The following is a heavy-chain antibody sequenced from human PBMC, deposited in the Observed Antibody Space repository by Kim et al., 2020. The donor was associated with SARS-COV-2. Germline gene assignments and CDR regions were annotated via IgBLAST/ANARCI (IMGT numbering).Heavy chain of an antibody. Sequence: SETLSLTYSVSGGSISSSDYYWGWIRQPPGKGPEWIATIYYSGNTYYNPSLKGRVTISVDTSKKQFSLRLSSVTAADAAVYYCARHLRNWYFDLWGRGTL. CDR1: GGSISSSDYY. CDR2: IYYSGNT. V-gene: IGHV4-39*01. J-gene: IGHJ2*01. CDR3: ARHLRNWYFDL.